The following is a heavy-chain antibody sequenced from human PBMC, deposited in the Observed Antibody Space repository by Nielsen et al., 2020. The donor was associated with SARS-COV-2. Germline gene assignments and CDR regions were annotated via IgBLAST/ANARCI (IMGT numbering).Heavy chain of an antibody. V-gene: IGHV1-69*05. CDR3: ARAQYYYYYMDV. Sequence: SVKVSCKASGGTFSSYAISWVRQAPGQGLEWMGGIIPIFGTANYAQKFQGRVTITRDTSASTAYMELSSLRSEDTAVYYCARAQYYYYYMDVWGKGTTVTVSS. CDR2: IIPIFGTA. CDR1: GGTFSSYA. J-gene: IGHJ6*03.